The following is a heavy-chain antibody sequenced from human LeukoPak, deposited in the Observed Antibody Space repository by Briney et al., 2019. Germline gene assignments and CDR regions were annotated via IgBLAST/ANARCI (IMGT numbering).Heavy chain of an antibody. V-gene: IGHV4-4*07. D-gene: IGHD5-18*01. CDR3: ARGPGYSSPWYFDL. J-gene: IGHJ2*01. CDR1: GGSISSYY. CDR2: IYTSGST. Sequence: PSETLSLTCTVSGGSISSYYWSWIRRPAGKGLEWIGRIYTSGSTNYNPSLKSRVTMSVDTSKNQFSLKLSSVTAADTAVYYCARGPGYSSPWYFDLWGRGTLVTVSS.